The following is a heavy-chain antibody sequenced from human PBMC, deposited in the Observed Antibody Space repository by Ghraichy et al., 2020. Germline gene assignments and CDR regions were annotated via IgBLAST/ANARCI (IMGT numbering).Heavy chain of an antibody. Sequence: SETLSLTCTVSGGSISSYYWSWIRQPPGKGLEWIGYIYYSGSTNYNPSLKSRVTISVDTSKNQFSLKLSSVTAADTAVYYCARSLRDRGYGGKRNHPYYLDYWGQGTLVTVSS. CDR2: IYYSGST. J-gene: IGHJ4*02. D-gene: IGHD4-23*01. V-gene: IGHV4-59*01. CDR1: GGSISSYY. CDR3: ARSLRDRGYGGKRNHPYYLDY.